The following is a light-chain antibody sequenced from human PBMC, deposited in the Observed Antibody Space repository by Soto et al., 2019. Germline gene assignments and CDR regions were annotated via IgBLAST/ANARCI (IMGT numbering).Light chain of an antibody. Sequence: DIQMTQSPSSLSASVGDRVTITCRASQIIGSYFKWYQQKTGKAPKFLIYATSSLQSGVPSRFSRSGSGTDFTLTISRLLPEEFSTYFCQQRYRTPRTFGQGTKVEIK. J-gene: IGKJ1*01. CDR3: QQRYRTPRT. CDR1: QIIGSY. V-gene: IGKV1-39*01. CDR2: ATS.